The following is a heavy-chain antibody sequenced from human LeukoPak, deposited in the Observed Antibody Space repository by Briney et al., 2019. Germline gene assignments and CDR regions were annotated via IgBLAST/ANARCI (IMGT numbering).Heavy chain of an antibody. Sequence: PGGSLRLSCAASGFTFSNAWMSWVRQAPGKGLEWVGRIKSKTDGGTTDYAAPVKGRFTISRDDSKNTLYLQMNSLKTEDTAVYYCTTGYLSSDIVVEPAATLNYYGMDVWGQGTTVTVFS. D-gene: IGHD2-2*01. V-gene: IGHV3-15*01. J-gene: IGHJ6*02. CDR1: GFTFSNAW. CDR2: IKSKTDGGTT. CDR3: TTGYLSSDIVVEPAATLNYYGMDV.